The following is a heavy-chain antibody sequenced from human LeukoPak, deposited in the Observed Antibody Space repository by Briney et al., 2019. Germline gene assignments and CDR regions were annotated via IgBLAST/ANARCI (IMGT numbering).Heavy chain of an antibody. CDR2: IYASGST. CDR1: GGSIGSYY. J-gene: IGHJ6*03. Sequence: SETLSLTCTVSGGSIGSYYWSWIRQPPGKGLEWIGYIYASGSTNYNPSLKSRVTISVDTSKNQFSLKVSSVTAADTAVYYCARGRHSGTYSYYYMDVWGRGTTVTVFS. D-gene: IGHD6-13*01. V-gene: IGHV4-4*09. CDR3: ARGRHSGTYSYYYMDV.